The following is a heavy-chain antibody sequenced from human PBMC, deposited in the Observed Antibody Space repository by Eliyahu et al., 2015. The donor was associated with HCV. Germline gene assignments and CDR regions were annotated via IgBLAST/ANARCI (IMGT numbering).Heavy chain of an antibody. V-gene: IGHV3-73*02. J-gene: IGHJ5*02. CDR1: GFPFSXSP. Sequence: EVQLVESGGGLVQPGGSLXLSCAASGFPFSXSPXPWVRQASGKGLEWIGRIRNKANTYATAYAASVKGRFTISRDDSKNTAYLQMNSLKTEDTAVYYCTRPAPGTNFGSGSYYGWFDPWGQGTLVTVSS. D-gene: IGHD3-10*01. CDR2: IRNKANTYAT. CDR3: TRPAPGTNFGSGSYYGWFDP.